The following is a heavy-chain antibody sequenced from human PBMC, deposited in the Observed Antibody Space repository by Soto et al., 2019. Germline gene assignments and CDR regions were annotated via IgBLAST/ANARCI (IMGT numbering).Heavy chain of an antibody. V-gene: IGHV1-69*13. J-gene: IGHJ4*02. CDR2: IIPIFGTA. Sequence: SVKVSCKASGGTFSSYAISWVRQAPGQGLERMGGIIPIFGTANYAQKFQGRVTITADESTSTAYMELSSLRSEDTAVYYCARGGPLAIVVVVTAPPSTMAFDYWGQGTLVTVSS. CDR3: ARGGPLAIVVVVTAPPSTMAFDY. CDR1: GGTFSSYA. D-gene: IGHD2-15*01.